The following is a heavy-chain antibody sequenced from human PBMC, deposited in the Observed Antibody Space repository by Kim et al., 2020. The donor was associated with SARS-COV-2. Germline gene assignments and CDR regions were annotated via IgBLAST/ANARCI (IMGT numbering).Heavy chain of an antibody. CDR2: INSDGSST. Sequence: GGSLRLSCAASGFTFSTYWMYWVRQAPGKGLVLVSRINSDGSSTNYADSVKGRFTISRDNAKNTLYLHMNSLRAEDTAVYYCARSSSTSCPCYYMDVWGKGTTVTVSS. V-gene: IGHV3-74*01. CDR3: ARSSSTSCPCYYMDV. J-gene: IGHJ6*03. CDR1: GFTFSTYW. D-gene: IGHD2-2*01.